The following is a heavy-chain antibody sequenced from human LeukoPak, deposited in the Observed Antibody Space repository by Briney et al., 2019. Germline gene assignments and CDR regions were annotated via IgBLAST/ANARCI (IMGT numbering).Heavy chain of an antibody. CDR1: GFTFSSYA. CDR3: ANENYYGSGSYADH. V-gene: IGHV3-30-3*02. D-gene: IGHD3-10*01. CDR2: ISYDGSNK. Sequence: PGGSLRLSCAASGFTFSSYAMHWVRQAPGKGLEGVAVISYDGSNKYYADSVKGRFTISRDNSKNTLYLQMNSLRAEDTAVYYCANENYYGSGSYADHWGQGTLVTVSS. J-gene: IGHJ4*02.